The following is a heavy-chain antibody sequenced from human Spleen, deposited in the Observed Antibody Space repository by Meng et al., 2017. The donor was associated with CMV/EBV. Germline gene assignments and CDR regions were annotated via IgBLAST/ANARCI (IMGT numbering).Heavy chain of an antibody. Sequence: GGSLRLSCAASGFTFSSYWMSWVRQAPGKGLEWVANIKQDGSEKYYVDSVKGRFTISRDNAKMSLYLQMNSLRVEDTAVYYCARSYRTIGRRLVGMDVWGQGTTVTSP. CDR2: IKQDGSEK. CDR3: ARSYRTIGRRLVGMDV. J-gene: IGHJ6*02. D-gene: IGHD6-19*01. V-gene: IGHV3-7*01. CDR1: GFTFSSYW.